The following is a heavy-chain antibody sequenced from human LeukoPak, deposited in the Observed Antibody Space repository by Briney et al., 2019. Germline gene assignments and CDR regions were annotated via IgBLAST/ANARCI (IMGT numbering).Heavy chain of an antibody. Sequence: PSETLSLTCTVSGGSISSSSYYWSWIRQHPGKGLEWIGYIYYSGSTYYNPSLKSRVTISVDTSKNQFSLKLSSVTAADTAVYYCARDGDCSGGSCFSGFDYWGQGTLVTVSS. CDR3: ARDGDCSGGSCFSGFDY. J-gene: IGHJ4*02. CDR2: IYYSGST. D-gene: IGHD2-15*01. CDR1: GGSISSSSYY. V-gene: IGHV4-31*03.